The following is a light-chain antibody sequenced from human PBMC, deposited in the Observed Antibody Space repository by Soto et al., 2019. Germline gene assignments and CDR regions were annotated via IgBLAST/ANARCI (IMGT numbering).Light chain of an antibody. CDR1: QSIRSN. J-gene: IGKJ4*01. V-gene: IGKV3-15*01. Sequence: EIVMTQSPATLSVSPGERATLSCRASQSIRSNLAWYQQKPGQAPRLLIYGASTRATGMPARFRGSGSGTDFTLTISSLLSEDFAVYYCQQYNKWPLTFGGGTKVEIK. CDR2: GAS. CDR3: QQYNKWPLT.